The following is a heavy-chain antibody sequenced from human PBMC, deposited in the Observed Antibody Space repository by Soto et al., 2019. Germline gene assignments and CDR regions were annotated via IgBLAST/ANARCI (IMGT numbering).Heavy chain of an antibody. CDR1: GGSISSYY. V-gene: IGHV4-59*01. CDR3: ARGVDIVVVVAAPGWFDP. Sequence: QVQLQESGPGLVKPSETLSLTCTVSGGSISSYYWSWIRQPPGKGLEWSGYIYYSGSTNYHPSLKSRVTISVDTSKNQFSLKLSSVTAADTAVYYCARGVDIVVVVAAPGWFDPWGQGTLVTVSS. J-gene: IGHJ5*02. D-gene: IGHD2-15*01. CDR2: IYYSGST.